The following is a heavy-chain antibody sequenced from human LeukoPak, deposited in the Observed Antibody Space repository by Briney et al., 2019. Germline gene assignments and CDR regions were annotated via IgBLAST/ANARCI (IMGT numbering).Heavy chain of an antibody. Sequence: GGSLRLSCSASGITFNNYAIHWVRQAPGKGLEWVANIKPDGGEKYYVDSVKGRFTISRDNAKNSVYLQMNSLRAEDTAVYYCAREPPVWRESLPSRHFDYWGQGTLVTVSS. CDR1: GITFNNYA. CDR2: IKPDGGEK. CDR3: AREPPVWRESLPSRHFDY. J-gene: IGHJ4*02. D-gene: IGHD1-26*01. V-gene: IGHV3-7*01.